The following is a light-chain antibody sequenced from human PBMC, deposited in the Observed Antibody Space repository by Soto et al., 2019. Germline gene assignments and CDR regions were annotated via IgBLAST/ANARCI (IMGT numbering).Light chain of an antibody. V-gene: IGKV3-11*01. Sequence: DIVLTQSPATLSLSPGERATLSCRASQSVSTYLAWYQQKPGQAPRLLIYDASNRATGIPARFSGSGSGTDFTLTIGSLEPEDFAVYHCQQRSSWPFFGQGTRLEIK. J-gene: IGKJ5*01. CDR2: DAS. CDR1: QSVSTY. CDR3: QQRSSWPF.